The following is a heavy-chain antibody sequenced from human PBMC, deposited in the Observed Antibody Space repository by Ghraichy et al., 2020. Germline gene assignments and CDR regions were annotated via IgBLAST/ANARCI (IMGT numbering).Heavy chain of an antibody. V-gene: IGHV3-23*01. CDR3: AKVASSTAGWDSFDY. Sequence: GESLNISCDASGFSFSITAMTWVRQAPGKGLEWVSAINGRGSYTYYADSVKGRFTISRDNSKSTLFLQMNSLTAGDTAVYFCAKVASSTAGWDSFDYWGQGTLVTVSS. D-gene: IGHD6-25*01. CDR2: INGRGSYT. CDR1: GFSFSITA. J-gene: IGHJ4*02.